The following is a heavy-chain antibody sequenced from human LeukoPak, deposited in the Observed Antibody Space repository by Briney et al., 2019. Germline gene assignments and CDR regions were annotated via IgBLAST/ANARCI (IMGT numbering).Heavy chain of an antibody. CDR2: IYTSGST. CDR1: GGSISNYD. CDR3: ARSPGFVSPDY. D-gene: IGHD3-3*02. J-gene: IGHJ4*02. Sequence: SETLSLTCTVSGGSISNYDWSWIRQPAGKGLEWTGRIYTSGSTNYNPSLKSRVTMSEDTSKKQFSLKLSSVTAADTAVYYCARSPGFVSPDYWGQGTLVTVSS. V-gene: IGHV4-4*07.